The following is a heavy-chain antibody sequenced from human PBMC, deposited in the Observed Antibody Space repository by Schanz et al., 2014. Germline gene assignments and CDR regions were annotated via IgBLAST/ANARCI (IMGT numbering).Heavy chain of an antibody. J-gene: IGHJ4*02. CDR1: GFTFSSYA. V-gene: IGHV3-23*04. CDR3: ARDGDFDY. Sequence: VQLVESGGGVVQPGRSLRLSCAASGFTFSSYAMSWVRQPPGKGLEWVSSIRGSGGGTDYADSVKGRFTISRDNSKNTLYLQMDSLRPEDTAVYFCARDGDFDYWGQGTLVTVSS. CDR2: IRGSGGGT.